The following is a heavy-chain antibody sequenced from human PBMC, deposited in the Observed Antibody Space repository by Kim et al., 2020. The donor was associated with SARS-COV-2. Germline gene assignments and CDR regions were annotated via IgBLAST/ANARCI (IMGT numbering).Heavy chain of an antibody. J-gene: IGHJ6*02. D-gene: IGHD3-10*01. CDR1: GFTFSSYG. V-gene: IGHV3-33*01. CDR3: ARELGYYYGSGTSYGMDV. CDR2: IWYDGSNK. Sequence: GGSLRLSCAASGFTFSSYGMHWVRQAPGKGLEWVAVIWYDGSNKYYADSVKGRFTISRDNSKNTLYLQMNSLRAEDTAVYYCARELGYYYGSGTSYGMDVWGQGTTVTGSS.